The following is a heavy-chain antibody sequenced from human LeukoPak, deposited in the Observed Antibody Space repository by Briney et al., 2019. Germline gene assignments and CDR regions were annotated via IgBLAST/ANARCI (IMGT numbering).Heavy chain of an antibody. CDR2: ISGSGGST. V-gene: IGHV3-23*01. CDR3: AKDYRPGIAVAGTPYYFDY. D-gene: IGHD6-19*01. J-gene: IGHJ4*02. Sequence: PGGSLRLSCAASGFTFSSYAMSWVRQAPGKGLEWVSAISGSGGSTYYADSVKGRFTISRDNSKNTLYLQMNSLRAEDTAVYYCAKDYRPGIAVAGTPYYFDYWGQGTLVTVSS. CDR1: GFTFSSYA.